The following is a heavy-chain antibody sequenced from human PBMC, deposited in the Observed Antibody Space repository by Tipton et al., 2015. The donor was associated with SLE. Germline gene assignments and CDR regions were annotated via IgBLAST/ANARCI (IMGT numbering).Heavy chain of an antibody. D-gene: IGHD6-13*01. V-gene: IGHV4-34*01. CDR1: GGSFSGYY. CDR3: ARLRISSSRGDY. J-gene: IGHJ4*02. Sequence: TLSLTCAVYGGSFSGYYWSWIRQPPGKGLEWIGEINHGGSTNYNPSLKSRVTISVDTSKNQFSLKLSSVTAADTAVYYCARLRISSSRGDYWGQGTLVTASS. CDR2: INHGGST.